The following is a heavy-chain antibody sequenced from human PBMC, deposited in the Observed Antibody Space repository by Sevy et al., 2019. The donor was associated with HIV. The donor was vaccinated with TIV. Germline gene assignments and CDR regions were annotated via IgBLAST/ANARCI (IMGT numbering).Heavy chain of an antibody. CDR3: ARDSTTRPRVLDY. Sequence: SETLSLTCSVSGGSISSYFWTWVRQSPGKGLEWIGNIFFTGNTDYSPSLKSRFTLSLDTSKSQFSLTVKSVTAADTAISFCARDSTTRPRVLDYWGQGTLVTVSS. CDR1: GGSISSYF. V-gene: IGHV4-59*01. CDR2: IFFTGNT. J-gene: IGHJ4*02. D-gene: IGHD1-1*01.